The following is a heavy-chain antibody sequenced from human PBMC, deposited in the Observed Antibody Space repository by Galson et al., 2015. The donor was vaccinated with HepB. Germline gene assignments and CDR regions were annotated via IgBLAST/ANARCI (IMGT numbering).Heavy chain of an antibody. CDR2: ISYDGSNK. J-gene: IGHJ4*02. Sequence: SLRLSCAASGFTFSSYAMHWVRQAPGKGLEWVAVISYDGSNKYYADSVKGRFTISRDNSKNTLYLQMNSLRAEDTAVYYCARDAAVGIDYWGQGTLVTVSS. V-gene: IGHV3-30-3*01. CDR3: ARDAAVGIDY. D-gene: IGHD2-15*01. CDR1: GFTFSSYA.